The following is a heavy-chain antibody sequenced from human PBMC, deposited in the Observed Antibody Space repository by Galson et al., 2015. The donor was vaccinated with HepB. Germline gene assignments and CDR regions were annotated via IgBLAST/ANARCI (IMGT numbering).Heavy chain of an antibody. V-gene: IGHV3-30*04. CDR3: AREPFPSGYQPFDS. D-gene: IGHD3-22*01. J-gene: IGHJ4*02. CDR2: ILYDGAKK. Sequence: SLRLSCAVSGFTFRSYPMHWVRQAPDKGLEWVAVILYDGAKKFYADSVKGRFTISRDNSKNTLYLQMNSLRVEDTAVYYCAREPFPSGYQPFDSWGQGTLVTVSS. CDR1: GFTFRSYP.